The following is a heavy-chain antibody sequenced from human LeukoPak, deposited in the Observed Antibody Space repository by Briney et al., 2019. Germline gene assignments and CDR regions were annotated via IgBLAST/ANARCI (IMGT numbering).Heavy chain of an antibody. CDR2: IYHRGST. CDR1: GYSISSGYY. D-gene: IGHD3-10*01. V-gene: IGHV4-38-2*02. Sequence: PSETLSLTCTVSGYSISSGYYWGWIRQPPGKGLGWIGSIYHRGSTYYNPSLKSRVTISVDTSKNQFSLKLSSVTAADTAVYYCARGSLAGHLYYYGSGSYPYYFDYWGQGTLVTVSS. CDR3: ARGSLAGHLYYYGSGSYPYYFDY. J-gene: IGHJ4*02.